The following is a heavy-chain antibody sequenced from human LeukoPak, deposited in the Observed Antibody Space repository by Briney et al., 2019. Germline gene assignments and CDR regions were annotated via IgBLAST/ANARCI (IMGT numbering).Heavy chain of an antibody. V-gene: IGHV1-24*01. CDR3: VAYYYDSSGLKTLLYYFDY. Sequence: ASVKASCKVSGYTLTELSMHWVRQAPGKGLEWMGGFDPEDGETIYAQKFQGRVTMTEDTSTDTAYMELSSLRSEDTAVYYCVAYYYDSSGLKTLLYYFDYWGQGTLVTVSS. J-gene: IGHJ4*02. CDR1: GYTLTELS. D-gene: IGHD3-22*01. CDR2: FDPEDGET.